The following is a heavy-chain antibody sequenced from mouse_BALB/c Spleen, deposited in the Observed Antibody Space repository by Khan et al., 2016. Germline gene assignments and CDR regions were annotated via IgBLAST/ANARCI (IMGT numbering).Heavy chain of an antibody. CDR1: GYTFSNYW. CDR2: ILPGSGHT. J-gene: IGHJ3*01. Sequence: QVQLQQSGTELMKPGASVKISCKATGYTFSNYWIEWVKQRPGHGLEWIGEILPGSGHTNCNEKFKGKATFTAETSSNTAYMQLNSLTSEDSAVYYWAKISDIYWCAYWGQGTLVTVSA. D-gene: IGHD6-2*01. CDR3: AKISDIYWCAY. V-gene: IGHV1-9*01.